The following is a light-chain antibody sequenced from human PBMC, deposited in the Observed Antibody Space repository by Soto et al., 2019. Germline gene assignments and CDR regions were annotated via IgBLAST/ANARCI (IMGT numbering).Light chain of an antibody. Sequence: EIVMTQSPATLSVSPGARATVSCRASQSVRSNLAWYQQKPGQAPRLLIYGASSRATGIPDRFSGSGSGTDFTLTISRLEPEDFAVYYCQQYGSSPWTFGQGTKVDIK. J-gene: IGKJ1*01. CDR1: QSVRSN. V-gene: IGKV3-20*01. CDR3: QQYGSSPWT. CDR2: GAS.